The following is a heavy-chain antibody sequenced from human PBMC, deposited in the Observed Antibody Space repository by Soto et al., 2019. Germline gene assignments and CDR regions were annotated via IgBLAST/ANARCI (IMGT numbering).Heavy chain of an antibody. D-gene: IGHD3-16*01. CDR1: GTIFSSYT. CDR2: IIPILGET. Sequence: QVQLVQSGAEVKKPGSSVRVSCKASGTIFSSYTISWVRQAPGQGLEWMGRIIPILGETNSAQKFQDRVTLTADKSTNTPYMELNCLRLEDTAVYYCARGLGGRMDDWGQGTTVTVSS. CDR3: ARGLGGRMDD. J-gene: IGHJ6*02. V-gene: IGHV1-69*08.